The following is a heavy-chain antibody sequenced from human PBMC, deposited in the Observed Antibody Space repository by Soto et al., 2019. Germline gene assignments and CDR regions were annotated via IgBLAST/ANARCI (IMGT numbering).Heavy chain of an antibody. CDR1: GYTFTSYA. J-gene: IGHJ4*02. CDR3: ASVLRYCSRGSCSVY. CDR2: INAGNGNT. D-gene: IGHD2-15*01. Sequence: ASVKVSCKASGYTFTSYAMHWVRQAPGQRLEWMGWINAGNGNTKYSQKFQGRVTITRDTSASTAYMELSSLRSEDTAVYYCASVLRYCSRGSCSVYWGPGILVTVFS. V-gene: IGHV1-3*01.